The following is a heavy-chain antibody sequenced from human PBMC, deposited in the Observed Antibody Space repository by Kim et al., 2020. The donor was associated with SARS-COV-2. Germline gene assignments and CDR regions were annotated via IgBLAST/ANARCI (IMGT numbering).Heavy chain of an antibody. V-gene: IGHV3-23*02. CDR2: IYGGGGTT. CDR3: MERGGGGIWDY. J-gene: IGHJ4*01. Sequence: GGSLRLSCTTSGFTFTSNDMSWVRQAPGKGLEWVSGIYGGGGTTYSVDAEDGLFIIRRDNSNNTQYLMMNMIAADATADYCSMERGGGGIWDYCG. D-gene: IGHD1-1*01. CDR1: GFTFTSND.